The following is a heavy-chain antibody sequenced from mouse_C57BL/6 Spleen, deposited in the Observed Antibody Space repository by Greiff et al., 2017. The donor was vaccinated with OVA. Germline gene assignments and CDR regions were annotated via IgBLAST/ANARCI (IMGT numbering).Heavy chain of an antibody. J-gene: IGHJ3*01. D-gene: IGHD1-1*01. CDR2: INPYNGGT. V-gene: IGHV1-19*01. CDR1: GYTFTDYY. Sequence: EVQLQQSGPVLVKPGASVKMFCKASGYTFTDYYMNWVKQSHGKSLEWIGVINPYNGGTSYNQKFKGKATLTVDKSSSTAYMELNSLTSEDSAVYYCARGGYYGSSEFAYWGQGTLVTVSA. CDR3: ARGGYYGSSEFAY.